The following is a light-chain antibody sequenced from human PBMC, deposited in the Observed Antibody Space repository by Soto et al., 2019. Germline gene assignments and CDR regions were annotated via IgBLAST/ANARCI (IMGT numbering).Light chain of an antibody. Sequence: EIVLTQSPGTLSLSPGETDTLSCRASQTIGNIFLFWYQQKPGQAPRLLIYGASSRATGIPDRFSGSGSGTDFTLTINRLEPEDFAVYYGHQYSSAPYTFGQGTKLEIK. J-gene: IGKJ2*01. V-gene: IGKV3-20*01. CDR2: GAS. CDR3: HQYSSAPYT. CDR1: QTIGNIF.